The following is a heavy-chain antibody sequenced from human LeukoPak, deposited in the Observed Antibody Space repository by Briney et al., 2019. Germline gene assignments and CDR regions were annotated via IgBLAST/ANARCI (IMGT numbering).Heavy chain of an antibody. J-gene: IGHJ4*02. V-gene: IGHV3-21*01. CDR1: GFTFSSYN. D-gene: IGHD5-12*01. CDR3: ARGPSGYHNT. CDR2: ISSSSSYI. Sequence: GGSLRLSCVASGFTFSSYNMNWVRQAPGKGLEWVSSISSSSSYIYYADSVKGRFTISRDNAKNSLYLQMNSLRAEDTAVYYCARGPSGYHNTGGQGTLVTVSS.